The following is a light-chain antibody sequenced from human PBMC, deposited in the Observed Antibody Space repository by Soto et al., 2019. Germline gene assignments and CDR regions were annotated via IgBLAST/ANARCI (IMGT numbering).Light chain of an antibody. J-gene: IGLJ1*01. CDR3: AAWDDSLNGYV. V-gene: IGLV1-44*01. CDR2: SNN. Sequence: QSALTQPPSASGTPGQRVTISCSGSSSNIGSNTVNWYQQLPGTATTLLIYSNNQRPSGVPDRFSGSKSGTSASLAISGLQSEDEADYYCAAWDDSLNGYVFRTRTQV. CDR1: SSNIGSNT.